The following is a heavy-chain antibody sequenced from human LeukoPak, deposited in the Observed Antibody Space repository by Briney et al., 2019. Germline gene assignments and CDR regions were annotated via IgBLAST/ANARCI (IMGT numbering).Heavy chain of an antibody. CDR1: GGPISSGDYY. Sequence: SETLSLTCTVSGGPISSGDYYWSWIRQPPGKGLEWIGYIYYSGSTYYNPSLKSRVTISVDTSKNQFSLKLSSVTAADTAVYYCARVVDCGYGSFDYWGQGTLVTVSS. J-gene: IGHJ4*02. CDR3: ARVVDCGYGSFDY. D-gene: IGHD5-12*01. V-gene: IGHV4-30-4*01. CDR2: IYYSGST.